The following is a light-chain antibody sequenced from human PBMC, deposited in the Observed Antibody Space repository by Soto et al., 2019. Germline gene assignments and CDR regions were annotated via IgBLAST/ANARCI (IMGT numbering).Light chain of an antibody. Sequence: QSALTQPASVSGSPGQSITISCTGTSTDIGDYNWVSWYQQHPGRAPKLIIYEVTNRPSGVSERFSGSKSGNTASLTISGLQTDDEADYFCSSYRRPTTLVFGPGTKVTVL. J-gene: IGLJ1*01. CDR1: STDIGDYNW. CDR2: EVT. V-gene: IGLV2-14*01. CDR3: SSYRRPTTLV.